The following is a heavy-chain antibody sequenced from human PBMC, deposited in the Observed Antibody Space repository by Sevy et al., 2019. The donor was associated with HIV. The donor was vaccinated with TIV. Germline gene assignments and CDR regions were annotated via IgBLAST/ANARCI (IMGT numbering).Heavy chain of an antibody. CDR1: GFTFSSYV. Sequence: GGSLRLSCTASGFTFSSYVISWVRQAPGKGLEWVSTISASGGSTYYADSVKGRFTISRDNSKKNVYLDMNSLRAEDTATFYCAKEETTGYIWGQGTLVTVSS. J-gene: IGHJ4*02. CDR3: AKEETTGYI. V-gene: IGHV3-23*01. D-gene: IGHD3-9*01. CDR2: ISASGGST.